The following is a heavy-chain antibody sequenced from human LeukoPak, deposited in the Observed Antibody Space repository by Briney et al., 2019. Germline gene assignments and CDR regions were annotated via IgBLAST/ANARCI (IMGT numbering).Heavy chain of an antibody. Sequence: PGGSLRLSCAASGFTFDDYGMSWVRQAPGKGLEWVSGINWYGGSTGYAHSVKGRFTISRDNAKNSLYLQMNSLRAEDTALYYCARAGYDILTGSQGWFDPWGQGTLVTVSS. V-gene: IGHV3-20*04. J-gene: IGHJ5*02. CDR2: INWYGGST. CDR3: ARAGYDILTGSQGWFDP. CDR1: GFTFDDYG. D-gene: IGHD3-9*01.